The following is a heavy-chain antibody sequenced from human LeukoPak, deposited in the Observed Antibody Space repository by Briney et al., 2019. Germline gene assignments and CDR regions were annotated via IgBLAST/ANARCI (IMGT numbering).Heavy chain of an antibody. J-gene: IGHJ6*03. CDR3: ARGPPRSYYGSDGLYYYYYYMDV. CDR1: GYTFTSYY. CDR2: INPNSGGT. V-gene: IGHV1-2*02. D-gene: IGHD3-10*01. Sequence: ASVKVSCKASGYTFTSYYMHWVRQAPGQGLEWMGWINPNSGGTNYAQKFQGRVTMTRDTSISTAYMELSRLRSDDTAVYYCARGPPRSYYGSDGLYYYYYYMDVWGKGTTVTISS.